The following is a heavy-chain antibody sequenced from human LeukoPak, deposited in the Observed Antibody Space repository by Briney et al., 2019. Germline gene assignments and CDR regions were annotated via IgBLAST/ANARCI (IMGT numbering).Heavy chain of an antibody. V-gene: IGHV4-34*01. D-gene: IGHD5-18*01. CDR1: GGSFSGYY. CDR3: ARDSGYSYGHVFDY. CDR2: INHSGST. J-gene: IGHJ4*02. Sequence: ASETLSLTCAVYGGSFSGYYWSWIRQPPGKGLEWIGEINHSGSTYYNPSLKSRVTISVDTSKNQFSLKLSSVTAADTAVYYCARDSGYSYGHVFDYWGQGTLVTVSS.